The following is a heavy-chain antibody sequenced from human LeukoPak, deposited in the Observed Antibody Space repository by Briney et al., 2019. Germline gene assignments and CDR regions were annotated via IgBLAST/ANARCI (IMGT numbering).Heavy chain of an antibody. CDR3: ARDKSWYYSLDY. V-gene: IGHV3-30-3*01. J-gene: IGHJ4*02. Sequence: GGSLRLSCAASGFTFSSHTMHWVRQAPGKGLEWVAFISYDGSDIYYADSVKGRFTISRDNSKNTLYLHMNSLRAEDTAVYYCARDKSWYYSLDYWGQGTLVTVSS. CDR1: GFTFSSHT. CDR2: ISYDGSDI. D-gene: IGHD2/OR15-2a*01.